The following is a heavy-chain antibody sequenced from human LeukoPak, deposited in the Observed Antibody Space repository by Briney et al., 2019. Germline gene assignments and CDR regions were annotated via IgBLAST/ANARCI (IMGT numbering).Heavy chain of an antibody. D-gene: IGHD4-17*01. Sequence: GGSLRLSCEASGFTLSRYWIHWVRQAPGEGLVWLSRINADGTTINYAGSVKGRFTISRDNAKNTVSLQMNSLGADDTAVYYCARAGEYRFDYWGQGTLVMVSS. CDR2: INADGTTI. CDR1: GFTLSRYW. CDR3: ARAGEYRFDY. V-gene: IGHV3-74*01. J-gene: IGHJ4*02.